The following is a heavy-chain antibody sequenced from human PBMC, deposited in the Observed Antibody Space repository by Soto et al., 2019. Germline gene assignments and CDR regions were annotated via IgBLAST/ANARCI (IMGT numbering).Heavy chain of an antibody. D-gene: IGHD6-13*01. Sequence: EVQLVESGGGLVKPGGSLRLSCAASGFTFSNAWMNWVRQAPGKGLEWVGRIKSKTDGGTTDYAAPVKGRVTISRDDSKNTLYLQMNSLKTEDTAVYYCTTKSERAAAGNDAFDIWGQGTMVTVSS. J-gene: IGHJ3*02. CDR1: GFTFSNAW. V-gene: IGHV3-15*07. CDR3: TTKSERAAAGNDAFDI. CDR2: IKSKTDGGTT.